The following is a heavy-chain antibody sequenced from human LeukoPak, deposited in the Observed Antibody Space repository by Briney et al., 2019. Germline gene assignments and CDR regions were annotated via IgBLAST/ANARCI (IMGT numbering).Heavy chain of an antibody. J-gene: IGHJ5*02. D-gene: IGHD2-15*01. CDR2: IYYSGST. CDR3: ARRYCSGGSCYSDNWFDP. CDR1: GGSISSSSYY. Sequence: MSSETLSLTCTVSGGSISSSSYYWGWIRQPPGKGLEWIGSIYYSGSTYYNPSLKSRVTISVDTSKNQFSLKLSSVTAADTAVYYCARRYCSGGSCYSDNWFDPWGQGTLVTVSS. V-gene: IGHV4-39*01.